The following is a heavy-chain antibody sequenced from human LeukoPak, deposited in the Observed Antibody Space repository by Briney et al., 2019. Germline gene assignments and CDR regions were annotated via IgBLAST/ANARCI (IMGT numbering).Heavy chain of an antibody. Sequence: GGSLRLSCAASGFTFSSHGMNWVRQAPGKGLEWVSGISPSGGITYYTDSVKGRFTISRDNSKNTQSLQMNSLRAEDTAVYYCAKDIRYSTYWGQGTLVTVSS. CDR2: ISPSGGIT. J-gene: IGHJ4*02. V-gene: IGHV3-23*01. CDR3: AKDIRYSTY. CDR1: GFTFSSHG. D-gene: IGHD2-15*01.